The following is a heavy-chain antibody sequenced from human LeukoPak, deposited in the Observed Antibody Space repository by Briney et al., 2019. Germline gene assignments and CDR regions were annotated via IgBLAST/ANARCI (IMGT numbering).Heavy chain of an antibody. V-gene: IGHV1-2*02. D-gene: IGHD3-22*01. CDR3: ARERYYYDSSGYPEGFDY. CDR1: GYTFTGYY. CDR2: INPNSGGT. Sequence: EASVKVSCTASGYTFTGYYMHWVRQAPGEGLEWMGWINPNSGGTNYAQKFQGRVTMTRDTSISTAYMELSRLRSDDTAVYYCARERYYYDSSGYPEGFDYWGQGTLVTVSS. J-gene: IGHJ4*02.